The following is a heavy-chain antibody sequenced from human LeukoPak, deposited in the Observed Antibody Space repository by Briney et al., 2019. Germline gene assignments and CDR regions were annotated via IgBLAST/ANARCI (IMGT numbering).Heavy chain of an antibody. Sequence: RAGGSLRLSCAASGFTFDDYGMSWVRQAPGKGLEWVSGINWNGGSTGYADSVKGRFTISRDNAKNSLYLQMNSLRAEDTALYYCARAKQQLVRGYFDYWGQGTLVTVSS. CDR3: ARAKQQLVRGYFDY. CDR2: INWNGGST. D-gene: IGHD6-13*01. V-gene: IGHV3-20*04. J-gene: IGHJ4*02. CDR1: GFTFDDYG.